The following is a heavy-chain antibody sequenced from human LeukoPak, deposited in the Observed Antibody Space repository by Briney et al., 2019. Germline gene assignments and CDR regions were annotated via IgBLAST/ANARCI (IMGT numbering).Heavy chain of an antibody. V-gene: IGHV5-10-1*01. CDR1: GYSFANSR. J-gene: IGHJ5*02. CDR2: IDASDSYT. D-gene: IGHD5-18*01. Sequence: GESLRISCKGFGYSFANSRISSVCHMPGRGLEWMGWIDASDSYTNYSPSFQGHVTISADKSSSTAYLQWSSLKASDTAIYYCARHVVYRYGPQWWFDPGVQGTLVTVSS. CDR3: ARHVVYRYGPQWWFDP.